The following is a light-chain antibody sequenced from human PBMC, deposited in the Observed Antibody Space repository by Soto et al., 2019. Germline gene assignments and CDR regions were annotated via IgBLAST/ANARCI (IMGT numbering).Light chain of an antibody. CDR1: QSISSW. V-gene: IGKV1-5*03. J-gene: IGKJ1*01. Sequence: DIQMTHSPSTLSASVGDRVTITCRASQSISSWLAWYQQKPGKAPKLLIYKASSLESGVPSRFSGSGSGKEFTLTISSLQPDAFATYYSKQYNSYSRTFGQGTKVEIX. CDR2: KAS. CDR3: KQYNSYSRT.